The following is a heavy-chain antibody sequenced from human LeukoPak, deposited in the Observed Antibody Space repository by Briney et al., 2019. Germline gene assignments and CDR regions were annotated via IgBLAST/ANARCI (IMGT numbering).Heavy chain of an antibody. CDR1: GFIVSSNY. CDR2: ISSGGNT. V-gene: IGHV3-53*01. D-gene: IGHD3-22*01. Sequence: GGSLRLSCAASGFIVSSNYMSWVRQAPGKGLERVSVISSGGNTYYADSVKGRFTISRDISKNTLYLQTNGLRAEDTAVYYCAREVRGYYFDYWGQGTLVTVSS. CDR3: AREVRGYYFDY. J-gene: IGHJ4*02.